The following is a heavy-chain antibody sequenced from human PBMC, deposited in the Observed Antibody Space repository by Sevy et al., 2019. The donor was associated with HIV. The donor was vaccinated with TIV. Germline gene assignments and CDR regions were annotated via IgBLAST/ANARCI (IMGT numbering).Heavy chain of an antibody. J-gene: IGHJ4*02. CDR2: ISGSGGST. V-gene: IGHV3-23*01. D-gene: IGHD6-19*01. Sequence: GGSLRLSCAASGLTFSSYAMSWVRQAPGKGLEWVSAISGSGGSTYYADSVKGRFTISRDNSKNTLYLQMNSLRAEDTAVYHCAKDHVAATGFRYWGQGTLVTVSS. CDR3: AKDHVAATGFRY. CDR1: GLTFSSYA.